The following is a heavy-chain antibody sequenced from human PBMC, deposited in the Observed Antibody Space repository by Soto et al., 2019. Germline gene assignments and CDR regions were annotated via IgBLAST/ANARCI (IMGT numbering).Heavy chain of an antibody. D-gene: IGHD6-6*01. CDR1: GFTFSSYA. V-gene: IGHV3-23*01. CDR2: ISGSGGST. CDR3: AKVPIAARDYYFDY. J-gene: IGHJ4*02. Sequence: GGSLRLSCAASGFTFSSYAMSWVRQAPGKGLEWVSAISGSGGSTYYSDSVKGRFTISRDNSKNTLYLQMNSLRAEDTAVYYCAKVPIAARDYYFDYWGQGTLVTVSS.